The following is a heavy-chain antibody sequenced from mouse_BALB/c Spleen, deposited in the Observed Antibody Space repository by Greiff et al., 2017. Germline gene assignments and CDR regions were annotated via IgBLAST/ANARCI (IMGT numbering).Heavy chain of an antibody. CDR2: IDPANGNT. Sequence: VQLKQSGAELVKPGASVKLSCTASGFNIKDTYMHWVKQRPEQGLEWIGRIDPANGNTKYDPKFQGKATITADTSSNTAYLQLSSLTSEDTAVYYCARDLYGSSYDAWFAYWGQGTLVTVSA. J-gene: IGHJ3*01. CDR3: ARDLYGSSYDAWFAY. CDR1: GFNIKDTY. V-gene: IGHV14-3*02. D-gene: IGHD1-1*01.